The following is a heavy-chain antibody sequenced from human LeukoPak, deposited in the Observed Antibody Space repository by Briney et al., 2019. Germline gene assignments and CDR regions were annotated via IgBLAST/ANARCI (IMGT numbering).Heavy chain of an antibody. CDR2: ISNNGGYT. V-gene: IGHV3-23*01. J-gene: IGHJ4*02. Sequence: GGSLRLSCAASGLTFSSYAMHWVRQAPGKGLEWVSAISNNGGYTYYADSVQGRFTISRDNSKSTLCLQMNSLRAEDTAVYYCAKQLGYCSDGSCYFPYWGQGTLVTVSS. CDR3: AKQLGYCSDGSCYFPY. CDR1: GLTFSSYA. D-gene: IGHD2-15*01.